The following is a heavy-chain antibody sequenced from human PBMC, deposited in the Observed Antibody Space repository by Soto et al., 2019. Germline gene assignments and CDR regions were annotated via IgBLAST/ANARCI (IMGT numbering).Heavy chain of an antibody. J-gene: IGHJ6*02. Sequence: EVQLVESGGGLVQSGGSLRLSCAASGFAFRAYSMNWVRQAPGKGLEWLSYISSSSTTISYADSLRGRFIISRDNAKNSLYLQMNSLRDEDTAVYYCARDGFAHGDYAYYYYGMDVWGQGTTVTVSS. V-gene: IGHV3-48*02. D-gene: IGHD4-17*01. CDR2: ISSSSTTI. CDR1: GFAFRAYS. CDR3: ARDGFAHGDYAYYYYGMDV.